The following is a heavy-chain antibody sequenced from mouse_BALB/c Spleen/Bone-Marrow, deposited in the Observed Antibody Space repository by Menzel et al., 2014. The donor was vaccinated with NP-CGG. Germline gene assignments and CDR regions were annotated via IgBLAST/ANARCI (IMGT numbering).Heavy chain of an antibody. J-gene: IGHJ3*01. CDR3: ARQELLRLSGFAY. D-gene: IGHD1-2*01. V-gene: IGHV4-1*02. CDR1: GFDFSRYW. CDR2: INPESSTI. Sequence: SGGGLVQPGGSLKFSCAASGFDFSRYWMSWVRQAPEKGLEWIGEINPESSTINYTPSLKDKFIISRDNAKNTLYLQMSKVRSEDSALYYCARQELLRLSGFAYWGQGTLVTVSA.